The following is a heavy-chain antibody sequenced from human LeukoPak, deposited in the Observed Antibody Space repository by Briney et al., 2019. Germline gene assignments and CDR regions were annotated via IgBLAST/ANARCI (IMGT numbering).Heavy chain of an antibody. V-gene: IGHV3-23*01. CDR2: ISDRGDST. CDR1: GFTITTCA. D-gene: IGHD3-9*01. CDR3: AKGRWGLTINNFDI. Sequence: GGSLRLSCAASGFTITTCAMGWVRQAPGKGLGWVSVISDRGDSTHYADSVKGRFTISRDSSKNTLYLQMNSLRGEDTAVYYCAKGRWGLTINNFDIWGQGTMVTVSS. J-gene: IGHJ3*02.